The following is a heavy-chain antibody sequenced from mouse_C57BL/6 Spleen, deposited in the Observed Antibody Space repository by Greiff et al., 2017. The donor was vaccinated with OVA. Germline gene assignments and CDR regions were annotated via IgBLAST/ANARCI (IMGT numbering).Heavy chain of an antibody. Sequence: EVHLVESGPELVKPGASVKIPCKASGYPFTDSNMAWVTPSHGKSLAWIGEINPNNGGTIYNQKFKGKATLTVDKSSSTAYMQLRSLTSEDTAVYYCARRDGSLLDYWGQGTSVTVSS. J-gene: IGHJ4*01. CDR2: INPNNGGT. CDR3: ARRDGSLLDY. CDR1: GYPFTDSN. D-gene: IGHD1-1*01. V-gene: IGHV1-18*01.